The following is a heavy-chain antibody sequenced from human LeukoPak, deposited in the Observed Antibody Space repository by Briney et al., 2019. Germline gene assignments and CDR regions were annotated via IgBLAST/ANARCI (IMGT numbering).Heavy chain of an antibody. CDR1: GFTFSSYA. J-gene: IGHJ4*02. CDR2: ITGSGGST. D-gene: IGHD2-2*01. CDR3: VYPVRDY. Sequence: QPGGSLRLSCAASGFTFSSYALTWVRQAPGKGLEWVSTITGSGGSTYYADSVKGRFTISRDNSKNTLYLQMNSLRAEDTAVYYCVYPVRDYWGQGTLVTVSS. V-gene: IGHV3-23*01.